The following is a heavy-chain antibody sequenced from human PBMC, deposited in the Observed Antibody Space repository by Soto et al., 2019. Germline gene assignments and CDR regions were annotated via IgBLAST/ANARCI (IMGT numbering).Heavy chain of an antibody. V-gene: IGHV1-3*01. J-gene: IGHJ3*02. Sequence: GASVKVSCKASGYTFTSYAMHWVRQAPGQRLEWMGWINAGNGNTKYSQKFQGRVTITRDTSASTAYMELSSLRSEDTAVYYCARVVGSGYSDDAFDIWGQGTMVTVSS. CDR2: INAGNGNT. CDR1: GYTFTSYA. CDR3: ARVVGSGYSDDAFDI. D-gene: IGHD3-22*01.